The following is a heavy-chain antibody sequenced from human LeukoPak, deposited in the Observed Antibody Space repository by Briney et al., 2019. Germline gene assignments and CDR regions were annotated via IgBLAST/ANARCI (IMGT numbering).Heavy chain of an antibody. V-gene: IGHV3-7*01. J-gene: IGHJ4*02. D-gene: IGHD3-10*01. CDR3: ARDLGMVRGVPPFDY. CDR2: IKQDGSEK. Sequence: PGGSLRLSCAASGFTFSSYWMSWVRQAPGKGLEWVANIKQDGSEKYYVDSVKGRFTISRDNAKNSLYLQMNSLGAEDTAVYYCARDLGMVRGVPPFDYWGQGTLVTVSS. CDR1: GFTFSSYW.